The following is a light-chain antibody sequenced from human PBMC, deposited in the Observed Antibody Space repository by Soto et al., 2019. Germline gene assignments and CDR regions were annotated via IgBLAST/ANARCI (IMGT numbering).Light chain of an antibody. V-gene: IGKV3-20*01. CDR2: GAS. Sequence: EIVLTQSPGTLSLSAGERASLSCRASQSVSGSHLAWYQQKPGQAPRLLIYGASTRATGIPDRFSGSGSGTDFTLTISRLEPEDFAEYYCQQYGSLVTFGGGTKVEIK. CDR3: QQYGSLVT. CDR1: QSVSGSH. J-gene: IGKJ4*01.